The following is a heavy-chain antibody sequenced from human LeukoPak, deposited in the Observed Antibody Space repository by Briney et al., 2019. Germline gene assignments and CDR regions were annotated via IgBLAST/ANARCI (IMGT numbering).Heavy chain of an antibody. CDR2: IYYSGST. Sequence: PSETLSLTCTVSGGSISSGDYYWSWIRQPPGKGLEWIGYIYYSGSTYYNPSLKSRVTISADTSKNQFSLKLSSVTAADTAVYYCARQFVVVVPAATNWFDPWGQGTLVTVSS. V-gene: IGHV4-30-4*01. D-gene: IGHD2-2*01. CDR3: ARQFVVVVPAATNWFDP. J-gene: IGHJ5*02. CDR1: GGSISSGDYY.